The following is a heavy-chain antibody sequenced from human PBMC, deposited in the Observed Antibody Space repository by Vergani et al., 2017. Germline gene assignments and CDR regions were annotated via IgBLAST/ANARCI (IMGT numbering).Heavy chain of an antibody. CDR1: SPSIPLLLSS. Sequence: QLQLQESGPGLLNPSHPLSLPSPFPSPSIPLLLSSFVCFPPPPGKWRAVIRAIYYSGSTYYNPSRKSRVTISGDTSKNQFSLKLSSVTAADTAVYYCAREPASSGWTHYFDYWGRGTLVTVSS. V-gene: IGHV4-39*02. CDR2: IYYSGST. CDR3: AREPASSGWTHYFDY. D-gene: IGHD6-19*01. J-gene: IGHJ4*02.